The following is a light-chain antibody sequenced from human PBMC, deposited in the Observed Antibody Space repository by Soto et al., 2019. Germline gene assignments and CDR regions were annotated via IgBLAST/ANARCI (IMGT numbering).Light chain of an antibody. CDR1: QSISSW. Sequence: DIQMTQSPSTLSASVGDRVTITCRASQSISSWLAWYQQKPGKAPKLLIYKASSLESGVPSRFSGSGSGTEFTLTTSSLQPDDFATYYCQQYNSFPITFGHGTRLEIK. V-gene: IGKV1-5*03. CDR3: QQYNSFPIT. J-gene: IGKJ5*01. CDR2: KAS.